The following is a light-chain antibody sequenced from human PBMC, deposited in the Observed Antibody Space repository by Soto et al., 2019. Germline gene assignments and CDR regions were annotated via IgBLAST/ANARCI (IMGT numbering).Light chain of an antibody. CDR3: QQYYNTPLT. J-gene: IGKJ5*01. CDR2: WAS. Sequence: DIVMTQSPDSLAVSLGERATINCKSSQSVLYSSNNKNYLAWHQQKPGQPPKLLIYWASTRESGVPDRFSGSGSGTDFTLTISSLQAEDVAVYYCQQYYNTPLTFGQGTRLEIK. V-gene: IGKV4-1*01. CDR1: QSVLYSSNNKNY.